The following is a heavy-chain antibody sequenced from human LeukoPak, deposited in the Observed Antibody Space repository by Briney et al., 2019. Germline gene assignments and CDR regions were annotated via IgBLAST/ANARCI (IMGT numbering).Heavy chain of an antibody. D-gene: IGHD6-6*01. CDR1: GYTFTSYG. CDR3: ARDLAVVSARPVDY. Sequence: GASVKVSCKASGYTFTSYGISWVRQAPGQGLEWIGWISAYNGNTNYAQKLQGRVTMTTDTSTSTAYMELRSLRSDDTAVYYCARDLAVVSARPVDYWGQGTLVTVSS. J-gene: IGHJ4*02. CDR2: ISAYNGNT. V-gene: IGHV1-18*01.